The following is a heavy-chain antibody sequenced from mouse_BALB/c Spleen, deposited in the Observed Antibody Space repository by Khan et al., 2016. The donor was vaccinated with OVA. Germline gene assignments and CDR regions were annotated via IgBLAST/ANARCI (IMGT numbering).Heavy chain of an antibody. J-gene: IGHJ3*01. CDR2: INPYNDGT. Sequence: VQLKQSGPELVKPGASVKMSCKASGYTFTNYIIHWVKQKPGQGLEWIGYINPYNDGTKYNEKFKGQATLTSDKSYSTAYMELSGLTTADSAVYYCARDYGSSFWFAYWGQGTLVTVSA. V-gene: IGHV1S136*01. CDR1: GYTFTNYI. D-gene: IGHD1-1*01. CDR3: ARDYGSSFWFAY.